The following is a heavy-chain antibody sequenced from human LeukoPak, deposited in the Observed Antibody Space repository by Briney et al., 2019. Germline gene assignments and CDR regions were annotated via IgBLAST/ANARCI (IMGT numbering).Heavy chain of an antibody. J-gene: IGHJ4*02. V-gene: IGHV4-59*13. CDR3: ARAGHCGGDCYPFDY. D-gene: IGHD2-21*02. CDR2: IYYSGST. Sequence: SETLSLTCTFSGGSISGYYCSWIRQPPGKGREWIAHIYYSGSTYYSPSLKSRVTISVDTSKNQCSLKLTSVTAADTAVYYCARAGHCGGDCYPFDYWGQGTLVTVSS. CDR1: GGSISGYY.